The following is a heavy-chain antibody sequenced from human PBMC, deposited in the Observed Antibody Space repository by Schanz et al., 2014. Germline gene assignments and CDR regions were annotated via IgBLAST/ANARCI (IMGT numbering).Heavy chain of an antibody. V-gene: IGHV3-23*04. CDR1: GFTFSSYA. CDR3: AKDGGCSSTNCHDFVVPELPFES. Sequence: DVRLVESGGGLVQPGGSLRLSCAASGFTFSSYAMTWVRQLAGQGLEWVSSISGGGGSTRYGDSLRGRFYISRDNSKNTLYLQMSSLRGDDTAVYYCAKDGGCSSTNCHDFVVPELPFESWGQGTLVTVSS. J-gene: IGHJ4*02. D-gene: IGHD2-2*01. CDR2: ISGGGGST.